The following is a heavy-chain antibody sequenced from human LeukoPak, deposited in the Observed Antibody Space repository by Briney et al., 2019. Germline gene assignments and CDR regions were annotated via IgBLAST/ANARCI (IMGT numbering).Heavy chain of an antibody. D-gene: IGHD5-12*01. CDR2: IKSKTDGGTT. V-gene: IGHV3-15*01. J-gene: IGHJ4*02. CDR1: GFTFSNAW. Sequence: GGSLRLSCAASGFTFSNAWMSWVRQAPGKGLEWVGRIKSKTDGGTTDYAAPVKGRFTISRDDSKNTLYLQMNSLRAEDTAVYYCASDIVAPGLHFEYWGQGSLVTVSS. CDR3: ASDIVAPGLHFEY.